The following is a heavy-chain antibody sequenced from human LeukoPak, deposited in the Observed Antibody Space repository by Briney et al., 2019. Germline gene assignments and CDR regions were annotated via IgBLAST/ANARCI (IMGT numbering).Heavy chain of an antibody. J-gene: IGHJ4*02. V-gene: IGHV4-39*07. CDR1: GDSISSSSYY. Sequence: PSETLSLTCTVSGDSISSSSYYWGWIRQPPGKGLEWIGSIYYSGSTNYNPSLKSRVTISVDTSKNQFSLKLNSVTAADTAVYYCARTVSGSYYSFDYWGQGTLVTVSS. D-gene: IGHD1-26*01. CDR2: IYYSGST. CDR3: ARTVSGSYYSFDY.